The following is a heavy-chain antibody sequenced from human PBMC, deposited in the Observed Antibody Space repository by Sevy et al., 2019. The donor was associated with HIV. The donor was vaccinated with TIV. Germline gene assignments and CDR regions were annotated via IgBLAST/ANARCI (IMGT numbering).Heavy chain of an antibody. J-gene: IGHJ4*02. Sequence: GGSLRLSCTASGFTFSTYEMNWVRQAPGKGLEWVSYISNSGNTIYYSDSVKGRFTNSRDNAKNSLYLQMNSLRAADTAVYYCARDLPPSATTVAHFDYWGRGTLVTVSS. CDR3: ARDLPPSATTVAHFDY. CDR1: GFTFSTYE. D-gene: IGHD4-17*01. V-gene: IGHV3-48*03. CDR2: ISNSGNTI.